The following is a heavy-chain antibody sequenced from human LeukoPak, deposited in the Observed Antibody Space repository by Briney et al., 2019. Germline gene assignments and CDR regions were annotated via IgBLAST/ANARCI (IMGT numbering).Heavy chain of an antibody. V-gene: IGHV4-59*01. Sequence: SETLALTCTVSGGSISSYYWSWIRQPPGKGLEWIGYIYYSGSTNYNPSLKSRVTISVDTSKNQFSLKLSSVTAADTAAYYCAGSPLTGGTAGAFDIWGQGTMVTVSS. CDR3: AGSPLTGGTAGAFDI. CDR1: GGSISSYY. D-gene: IGHD7-27*01. CDR2: IYYSGST. J-gene: IGHJ3*02.